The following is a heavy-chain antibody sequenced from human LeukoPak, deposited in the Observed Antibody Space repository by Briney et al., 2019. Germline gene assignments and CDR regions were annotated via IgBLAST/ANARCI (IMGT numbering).Heavy chain of an antibody. CDR3: ARSIAAADAFDI. V-gene: IGHV4-4*07. CDR2: ISTSGST. D-gene: IGHD6-13*01. J-gene: IGHJ3*02. Sequence: PSETLSLTCTVSGGSISSYYWSWIRQPAGKGLESIGHISTSGSTNYNPSLKSRVTMSVDTSKNQFSLKLSSVTAADTAVYYCARSIAAADAFDIWGQGTTVTVSS. CDR1: GGSISSYY.